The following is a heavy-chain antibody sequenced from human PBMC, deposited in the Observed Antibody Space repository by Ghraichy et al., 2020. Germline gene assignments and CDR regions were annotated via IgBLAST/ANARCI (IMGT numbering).Heavy chain of an antibody. CDR1: GYPFTSYY. V-gene: IGHV1-46*01. CDR3: ARGNGFEGYFDY. J-gene: IGHJ4*02. CDR2: INRSGGGT. D-gene: IGHD5-12*01. Sequence: ASVKVSCKASGYPFTSYYLHWVRQAPGQGLEWLGVINRSGGGTSSAEKFQGRITLTRDTSTRTDYMELSSLTSDDTGVYYCARGNGFEGYFDYWGQGSLVTVSS.